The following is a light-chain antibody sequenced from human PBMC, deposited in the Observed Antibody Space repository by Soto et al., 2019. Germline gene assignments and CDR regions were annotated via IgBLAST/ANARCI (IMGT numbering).Light chain of an antibody. Sequence: QSVLTQPASVSWAPGQSITISCTGTNSDVGSYDSVSWYQQHPGKAPNVIIYDVTTRPSGVSNRFSGSKSANTASLTISGLQSEDEADYYCTSYTRSSTFYVFGTGTKVTVL. V-gene: IGLV2-14*03. CDR3: TSYTRSSTFYV. J-gene: IGLJ1*01. CDR1: NSDVGSYDS. CDR2: DVT.